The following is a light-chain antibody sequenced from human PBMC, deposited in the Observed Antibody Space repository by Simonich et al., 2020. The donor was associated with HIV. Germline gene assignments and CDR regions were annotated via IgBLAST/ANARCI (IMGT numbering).Light chain of an antibody. J-gene: IGKJ5*01. CDR1: QSLLLSDGMTY. CDR2: EGS. Sequence: DIVMTQTPLSLSVTPGQPASISCNSSQSLLLSDGMTYWYGYLKKPGQSPHLQIHEGSTLFSGVPNRFSGSGSGTDFTLKISRVEAEDIGLYYCMQSVQLPITFGQGTRLEIK. V-gene: IGKV2D-29*02. CDR3: MQSVQLPIT.